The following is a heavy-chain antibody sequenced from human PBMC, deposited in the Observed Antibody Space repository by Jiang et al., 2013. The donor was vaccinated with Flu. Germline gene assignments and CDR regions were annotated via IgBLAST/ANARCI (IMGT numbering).Heavy chain of an antibody. J-gene: IGHJ5*02. Sequence: QLVESGGGLIQPAGSLRLSCAASGFTFSSHAMTWVRQAPGKGLEWASGISAGGFTIYYADSVKGRFTISRDNSKNTLFLQMNSLRAEDTAVYFCAKFTSSAVGSNWFDPWGQGTLVTVSS. CDR1: GFTFSSHA. CDR2: ISAGGFTI. D-gene: IGHD2-2*01. CDR3: AKFTSSAVGSNWFDP. V-gene: IGHV3-23*04.